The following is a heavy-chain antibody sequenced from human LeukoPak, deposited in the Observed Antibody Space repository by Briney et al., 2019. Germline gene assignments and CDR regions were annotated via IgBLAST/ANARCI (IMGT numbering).Heavy chain of an antibody. CDR2: INSDGSST. V-gene: IGHV3-74*01. CDR1: GFTFSSYW. D-gene: IGHD3-10*01. J-gene: IGHJ3*02. Sequence: GGSLRLSCAASGFTFSSYWMHWVRQVPGKGLVWVSRINSDGSSTSYADSVKGRFTISRDNAKNTLYVQMNSLRAKDTAVCYCSTGSGHAFDIWGRGTMVTVSS. CDR3: STGSGHAFDI.